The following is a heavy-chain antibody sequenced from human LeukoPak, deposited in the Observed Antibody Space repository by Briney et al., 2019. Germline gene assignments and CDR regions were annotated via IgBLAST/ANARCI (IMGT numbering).Heavy chain of an antibody. Sequence: GGSLRLSCAASGFTFSSYEMNWVRQAPGKGLEWVSYISSSGSTIYYADSVKGRFTISRDNAKNLLYLQMNSLRAEDTAVYYCARVNSGYYETFDYWGQGTLVTVSS. D-gene: IGHD3-22*01. CDR1: GFTFSSYE. CDR3: ARVNSGYYETFDY. J-gene: IGHJ4*02. CDR2: ISSSGSTI. V-gene: IGHV3-48*03.